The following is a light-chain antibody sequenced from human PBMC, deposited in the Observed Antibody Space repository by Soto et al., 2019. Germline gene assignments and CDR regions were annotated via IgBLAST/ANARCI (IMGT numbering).Light chain of an antibody. CDR1: QSVDSAF. CDR3: QQYASSLT. V-gene: IGKV3-20*01. J-gene: IGKJ1*01. Sequence: ESVLTQSPGSLSLSLGERATLSCRASQSVDSAFFAWYQQKPGQPPRLLMYGASRRATGIPDMFSGSGSGTDFTLTISRLEPEDFAMYYCQQYASSLTFGQGTKVEI. CDR2: GAS.